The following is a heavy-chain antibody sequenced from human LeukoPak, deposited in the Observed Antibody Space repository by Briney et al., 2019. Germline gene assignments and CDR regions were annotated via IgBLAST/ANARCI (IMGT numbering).Heavy chain of an antibody. J-gene: IGHJ4*02. D-gene: IGHD6-25*01. Sequence: ASVKVSCKTSGYTFTSYGISWVRQAPGQGLEWMGWISAYNANTSYAQNLQGRATMTTDTSTTTAYMELRSLRSDDTAVYYCARDGHIAAELFDYWGQGTLATVSS. CDR3: ARDGHIAAELFDY. CDR1: GYTFTSYG. CDR2: ISAYNANT. V-gene: IGHV1-18*01.